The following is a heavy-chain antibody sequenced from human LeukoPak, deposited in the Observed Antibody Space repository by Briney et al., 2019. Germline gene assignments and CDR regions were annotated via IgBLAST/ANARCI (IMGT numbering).Heavy chain of an antibody. CDR1: GGTFSSYA. V-gene: IGHV1-69*06. D-gene: IGHD5-24*01. J-gene: IGHJ3*02. CDR3: ARDRRWLQLNEVNFDI. CDR2: IIPIFGTA. Sequence: ASVKVSCKASGGTFSSYAISWVRQAPGQGLEWMGGIIPIFGTANYAQKFQGRVTITADKSTSAAYMELSSLRSEDTAVYYCARDRRWLQLNEVNFDIWGQGTMVTVSS.